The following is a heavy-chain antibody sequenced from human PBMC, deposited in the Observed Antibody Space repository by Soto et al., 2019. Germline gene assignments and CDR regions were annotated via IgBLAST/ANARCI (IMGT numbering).Heavy chain of an antibody. D-gene: IGHD2-2*01. Sequence: ASVKVSCKASGYTFTSYGISWVRQAPGQGLEWMGLINPSGGSTSYAQKFQGRVTMTRDTSTSTVYMELSSLRSEDTAVYYCTRMNIVVVPAASSFLDYWGRGTLVTVSS. V-gene: IGHV1-46*03. CDR3: TRMNIVVVPAASSFLDY. J-gene: IGHJ4*02. CDR1: GYTFTSYG. CDR2: INPSGGST.